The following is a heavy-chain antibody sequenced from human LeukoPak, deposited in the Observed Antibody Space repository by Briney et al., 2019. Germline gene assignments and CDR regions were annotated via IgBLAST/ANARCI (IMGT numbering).Heavy chain of an antibody. Sequence: PGGSLRLSCAASGFTVSSNYMSWVRQAPGKGLEWVSVIYSGGSIYYADSVKGRFTISRDNSKNTLYLQMNSLRAEDTAVYYCARDRRRVSSYFGYFDLWGRGTLVTVSS. CDR2: IYSGGSI. CDR1: GFTVSSNY. J-gene: IGHJ2*01. CDR3: ARDRRRVSSYFGYFDL. D-gene: IGHD5-18*01. V-gene: IGHV3-53*01.